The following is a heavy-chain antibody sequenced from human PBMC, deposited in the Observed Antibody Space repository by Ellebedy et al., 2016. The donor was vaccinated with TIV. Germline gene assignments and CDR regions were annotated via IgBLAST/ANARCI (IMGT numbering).Heavy chain of an antibody. CDR1: GFTFSNYW. CDR3: AHTGL. V-gene: IGHV3-7*01. Sequence: PGGSLRLSCAASGFTFSNYWMSWVRQAPGKGLEWVANIKQDGSEKYCLDSVKGRFTISRDNAKNSLYLQMNSLRAEDTAVYYCAHTGLWGQGTLVTVSS. J-gene: IGHJ4*02. CDR2: IKQDGSEK. D-gene: IGHD2-8*02.